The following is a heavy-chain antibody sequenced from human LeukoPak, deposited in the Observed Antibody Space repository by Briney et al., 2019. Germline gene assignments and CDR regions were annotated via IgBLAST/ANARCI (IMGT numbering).Heavy chain of an antibody. D-gene: IGHD2-15*01. CDR2: IYHSGST. CDR3: ARVGYCTGGSCYSDYFYAMDV. Sequence: SETLSLTCTVSGGSISGYYWSWIRQPPGKGLEWIGYIYHSGSTNYNPSLKSRVTISVDTSKNQISLKVSSVPAVDTAVYFCARVGYCTGGSCYSDYFYAMDVWGQGTTVTVS. J-gene: IGHJ6*02. CDR1: GGSISGYY. V-gene: IGHV4-59*01.